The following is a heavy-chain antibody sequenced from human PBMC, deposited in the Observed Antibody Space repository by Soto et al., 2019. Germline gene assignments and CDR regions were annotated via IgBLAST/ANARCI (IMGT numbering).Heavy chain of an antibody. Sequence: QVQLVQSGAEVKKPGASVTVSCKASGYGFTNNYIHWVRQAPGQGPAGMGVINPRDVRTTYAPNFQGRFTMTSDTSMSTAYMERTSLRYEDTAMYYCGMSLGIAVGSGDWWAHYFDRWGQGTLVTVSS. D-gene: IGHD6-19*01. J-gene: IGHJ4*02. V-gene: IGHV1-46*01. CDR3: GMSLGIAVGSGDWWAHYFDR. CDR2: INPRDVRT. CDR1: GYGFTNNY.